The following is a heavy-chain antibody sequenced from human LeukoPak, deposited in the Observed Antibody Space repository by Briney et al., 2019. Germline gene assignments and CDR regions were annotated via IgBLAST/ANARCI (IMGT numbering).Heavy chain of an antibody. Sequence: SVKVSCKASEGTFSSYAISWVRQAPGQGLEWMGGIIPIFGTANYAQKFQGRVTITADESTSTAYMELSSLRSEDTAVYYCATYCSGGSCYSDYWGQGTLVTVSS. D-gene: IGHD2-15*01. CDR3: ATYCSGGSCYSDY. V-gene: IGHV1-69*13. CDR2: IIPIFGTA. J-gene: IGHJ4*02. CDR1: EGTFSSYA.